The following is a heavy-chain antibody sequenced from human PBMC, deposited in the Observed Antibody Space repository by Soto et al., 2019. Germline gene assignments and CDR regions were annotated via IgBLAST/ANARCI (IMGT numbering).Heavy chain of an antibody. V-gene: IGHV4-39*01. J-gene: IGHJ3*02. D-gene: IGHD3-22*01. Sequence: SSETLSLTCTVSGGSISSSSYYWGWIRQPPGKGLEWIGSIYYSGSTYYNPSLKSRVTISVDTSKNQFSLKLSSVTAADTAVYYCARHLYYYDSSGYSDAFDIWGQGTMVTVSS. CDR2: IYYSGST. CDR1: GGSISSSSYY. CDR3: ARHLYYYDSSGYSDAFDI.